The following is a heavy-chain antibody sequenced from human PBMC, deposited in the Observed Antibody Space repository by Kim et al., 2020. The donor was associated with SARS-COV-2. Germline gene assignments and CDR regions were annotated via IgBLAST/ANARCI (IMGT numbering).Heavy chain of an antibody. V-gene: IGHV3-48*03. CDR1: GFIFSSYE. CDR3: ARDQAYHDFWDL. CDR2: ISGSGDSI. Sequence: GGSLRLSCAASGFIFSSYEMNWVRQAPGKGLEWISYISGSGDSIFYADSVKGRFTISRDNAKNSLYLQMNSLRAEDTALYYCARDQAYHDFWDLWGQGTLVTVSS. D-gene: IGHD3-3*01. J-gene: IGHJ5*02.